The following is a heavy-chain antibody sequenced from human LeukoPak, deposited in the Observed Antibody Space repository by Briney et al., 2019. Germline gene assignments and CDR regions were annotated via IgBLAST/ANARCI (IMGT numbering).Heavy chain of an antibody. CDR1: GFTFSSYG. Sequence: GGSLRLSWAASGFTFSSYGMHWVRQAPGKGLEWVAVISYDGSNKYYADSVKGRFTISRDNSKNTLYLQMNSLRAEDTAVYYCARAVRLSAFDIWGQGTMVTVSS. D-gene: IGHD6-25*01. CDR3: ARAVRLSAFDI. CDR2: ISYDGSNK. V-gene: IGHV3-30*03. J-gene: IGHJ3*02.